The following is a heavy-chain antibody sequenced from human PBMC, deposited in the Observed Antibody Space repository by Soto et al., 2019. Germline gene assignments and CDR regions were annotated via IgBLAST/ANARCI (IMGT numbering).Heavy chain of an antibody. CDR1: GVTFSSYR. Sequence: SVKVSCKASGVTFSSYRINWVRQAPVQGLEWVGGIAPIYRTADYAQKFQGRVTITADESARTSYMEVRSLKSQDTAVYYCVRDSGAKLSSSWGQGTLVNVSS. CDR3: VRDSGAKLSSS. D-gene: IGHD6-13*01. CDR2: IAPIYRTA. V-gene: IGHV1-69*13. J-gene: IGHJ4*02.